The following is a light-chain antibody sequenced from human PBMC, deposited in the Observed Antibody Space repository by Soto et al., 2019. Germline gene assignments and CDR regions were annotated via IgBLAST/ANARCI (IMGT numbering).Light chain of an antibody. V-gene: IGLV2-14*01. Sequence: QSALTQPPSVSGSPGQSITISCTGTSSDVGGYNYVSWYHQHPGKAPKLMIYDVSNRPSGVSNRFSGSKSGNTASLTISGGLPEEEAAYYCSSYSSSSTRLYVFGTGTKVTVL. J-gene: IGLJ1*01. CDR2: DVS. CDR1: SSDVGGYNY. CDR3: SSYSSSSTRLYV.